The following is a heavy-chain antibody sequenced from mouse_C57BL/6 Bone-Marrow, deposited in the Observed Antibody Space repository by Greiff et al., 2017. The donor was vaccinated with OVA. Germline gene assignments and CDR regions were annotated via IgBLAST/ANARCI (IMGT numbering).Heavy chain of an antibody. D-gene: IGHD2-4*01. J-gene: IGHJ3*01. CDR2: ISNGGGST. V-gene: IGHV5-12*01. Sequence: EVKVVESGGGLVQPGGSLKLSCAASGFTFSDYYMYWVRQTPEKRLEWVAYISNGGGSTYYPDTVKGRFTISRDNAKNTLYLQMSRLKSEDTAMYYCARGDYPFAYWGQGTLVTVSA. CDR3: ARGDYPFAY. CDR1: GFTFSDYY.